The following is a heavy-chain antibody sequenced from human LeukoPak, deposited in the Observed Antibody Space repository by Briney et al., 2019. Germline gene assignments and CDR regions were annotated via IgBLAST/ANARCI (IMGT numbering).Heavy chain of an antibody. CDR3: AQARGDTNWTFDY. CDR1: GFTFSNSA. J-gene: IGHJ4*02. V-gene: IGHV3-23*01. CDR2: ISVSGGDT. D-gene: IGHD1-1*01. Sequence: PGGSLRLSCAASGFTFSNSAMSWVPQAPGKGLEWVSVISVSGGDTQSAESVKGRFTISRDNSRNTLYLQMNSLRADDTAIYYCAQARGDTNWTFDYWGQGALVTVSS.